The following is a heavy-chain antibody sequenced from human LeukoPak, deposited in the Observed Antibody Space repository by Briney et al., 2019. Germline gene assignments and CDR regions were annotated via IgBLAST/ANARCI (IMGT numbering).Heavy chain of an antibody. CDR1: GGSFSGYY. CDR2: INHSGST. CDR3: ARQGEIVVVPAAPNWFDP. V-gene: IGHV4-34*01. Sequence: SETLSLTCAVYGGSFSGYYWSWIRQPPGKGLEWIGEINHSGSTNYNPSLKSRVTISVDTSKNQFSLKLSSVTAADTAVYYCARQGEIVVVPAAPNWFDPWGQGTLVTVSS. D-gene: IGHD2-2*01. J-gene: IGHJ5*02.